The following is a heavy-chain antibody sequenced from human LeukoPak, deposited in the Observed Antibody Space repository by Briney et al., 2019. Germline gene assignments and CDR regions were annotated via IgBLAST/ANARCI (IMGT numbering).Heavy chain of an antibody. D-gene: IGHD3-16*01. CDR2: INPSGGST. Sequence: ASVKVSCKASGYTFTSYYMHWVRQAPGQGLEWMGIINPSGGSTSYAQKFQGRVTMTRDASTSTVYMELSSLRSEDTAVYYCARTPGGTYLFDYWGQGTLVTVSS. CDR3: ARTPGGTYLFDY. V-gene: IGHV1-46*01. CDR1: GYTFTSYY. J-gene: IGHJ4*02.